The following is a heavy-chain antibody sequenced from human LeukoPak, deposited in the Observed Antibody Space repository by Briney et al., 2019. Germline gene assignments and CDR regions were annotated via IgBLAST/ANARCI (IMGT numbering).Heavy chain of an antibody. V-gene: IGHV4-61*01. CDR3: ARVPGGGTAAN. CDR1: GGSVSSGSYY. CDR2: IYYSGST. Sequence: SETLSLTCTVSGGSVSSGSYYWSWIRQPPGEGLEWIGYIYYSGSTSYNPSLKSRVTMSVDTSKNQFSLKLSSVTAADTAVYYCARVPGGGTAANWGQGTMVTVSS. J-gene: IGHJ3*01. D-gene: IGHD1-7*01.